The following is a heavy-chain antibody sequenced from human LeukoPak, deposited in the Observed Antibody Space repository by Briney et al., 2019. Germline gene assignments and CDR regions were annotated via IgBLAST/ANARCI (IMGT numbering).Heavy chain of an antibody. CDR3: AKVDDISAVFDY. CDR2: ISYDGSNK. V-gene: IGHV3-30*18. J-gene: IGHJ4*02. D-gene: IGHD3-9*01. CDR1: GFTFSSYG. Sequence: GGSLRLSCAASGFTFSSYGMHWVRQAPGKGLEWVAVISYDGSNKYYADSVKGRFTISRDNSKNTLYLQMNSLRAEDTAVYYCAKVDDISAVFDYWGQGTLATVSS.